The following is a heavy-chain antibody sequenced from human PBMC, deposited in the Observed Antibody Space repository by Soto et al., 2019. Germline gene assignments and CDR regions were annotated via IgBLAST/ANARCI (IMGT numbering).Heavy chain of an antibody. CDR3: ARQSYTMVRGVILYYYGMDV. CDR2: IYPGDSDT. Sequence: GESLKISCKGSGYSFTSYWIGWVRQMPGKCLEWMGIIYPGDSDTRYSPSFQGQVTISADKSISTAYLQWSSLKASDTAMYYCARQSYTMVRGVILYYYGMDVWGQGTTVTVSS. D-gene: IGHD3-10*01. V-gene: IGHV5-51*01. J-gene: IGHJ6*02. CDR1: GYSFTSYW.